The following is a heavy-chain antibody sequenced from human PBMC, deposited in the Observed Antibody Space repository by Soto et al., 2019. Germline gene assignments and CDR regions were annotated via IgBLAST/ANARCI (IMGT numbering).Heavy chain of an antibody. J-gene: IGHJ5*02. CDR2: ISPSGGST. Sequence: ASVKVSCKASGYTFTSYYMHWVRXAPGQGLEWMGIISPSGGSTXXXQXXXXXXXXXXXXSTSTVYMELSSLRSEDTAVYYCSSSSEELNWFDPWGQGTLVTVSS. V-gene: IGHV1-46*01. D-gene: IGHD6-6*01. CDR3: SSSSEELNWFDP. CDR1: GYTFTSYY.